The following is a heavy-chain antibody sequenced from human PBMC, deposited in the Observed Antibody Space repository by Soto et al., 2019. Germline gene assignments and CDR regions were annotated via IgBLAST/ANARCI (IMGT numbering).Heavy chain of an antibody. Sequence: QLQLRESGPGLVKPSETLSLTCTVSGGSISSSSSYWGWIRQPPGKGLEWIGSINDRGSNYCNPSLESRITISVDTSKNQFSLRLTSVTAADTAVYFCARTGFWSGYRVADYWGQGILVTVSS. J-gene: IGHJ4*02. CDR1: GGSISSSSSY. D-gene: IGHD3-3*01. CDR2: INDRGSN. V-gene: IGHV4-39*01. CDR3: ARTGFWSGYRVADY.